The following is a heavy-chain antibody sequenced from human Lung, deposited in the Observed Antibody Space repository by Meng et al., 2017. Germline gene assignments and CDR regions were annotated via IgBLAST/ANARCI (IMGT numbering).Heavy chain of an antibody. CDR1: GYTFTSYD. J-gene: IGHJ4*02. Sequence: QVQLVQSGAEVKKPGASLKVSCKASGYTFTSYDMNWVRQGTGQGLEWRGWMNPNRGTTGYAQKFQGRVTMTRNISKSTAYMDLSSLRSEDTAVYYCATGVADFEYWGQGTLVTVSS. CDR3: ATGVADFEY. D-gene: IGHD6-19*01. CDR2: MNPNRGTT. V-gene: IGHV1-8*01.